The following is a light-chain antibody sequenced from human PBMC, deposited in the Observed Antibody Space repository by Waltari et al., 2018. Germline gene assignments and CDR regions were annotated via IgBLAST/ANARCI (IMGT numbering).Light chain of an antibody. CDR3: QSADSTNTYVI. CDR2: PDT. CDR1: TLPKQY. V-gene: IGLV3-25*03. Sequence: SYELTQPPSVSVSPGQTAKITYSGDTLPKQYAYWYQQKPGQAPVVVLYPDTQRPSGIPERFSGSSSGTTVTLTISDVQAADEAVYHCQSADSTNTYVIFGGGTQLTVL. J-gene: IGLJ2*01.